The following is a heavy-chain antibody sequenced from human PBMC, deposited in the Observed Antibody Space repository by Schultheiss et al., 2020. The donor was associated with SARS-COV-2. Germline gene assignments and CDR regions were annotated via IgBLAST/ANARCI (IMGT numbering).Heavy chain of an antibody. CDR3: ASTYSSGWYSFDY. CDR1: GGSFSGYY. CDR2: IYTSGST. V-gene: IGHV4-59*10. Sequence: SETLSLTCAVYGGSFSGYYWSWIRQPPGKGLEWIGRIYTSGSTNYNPSLKSRVTMSVDTSKNQFSLKLSSVTAADTAVYYCASTYSSGWYSFDYWGQGTLVTVSS. J-gene: IGHJ4*02. D-gene: IGHD6-19*01.